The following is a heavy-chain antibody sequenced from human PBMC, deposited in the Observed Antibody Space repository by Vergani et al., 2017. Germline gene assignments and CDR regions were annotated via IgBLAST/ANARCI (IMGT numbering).Heavy chain of an antibody. J-gene: IGHJ5*02. Sequence: QVQLVQSGAEVKKPGASVKVSCKASGYTFTSYGISGVRQAPGPGLEWMGWISVYNANTNYAQNLQGSVTMTTDTSTSTADVERRSRRSDDTAGYYCAMEGKRGARGGFDPWGQGTLVTVSS. CDR2: ISVYNANT. CDR1: GYTFTSYG. V-gene: IGHV1-18*01. D-gene: IGHD3-10*01. CDR3: AMEGKRGARGGFDP.